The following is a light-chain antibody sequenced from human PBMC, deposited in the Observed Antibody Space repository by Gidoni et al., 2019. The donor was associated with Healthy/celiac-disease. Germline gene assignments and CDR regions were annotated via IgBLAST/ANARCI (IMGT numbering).Light chain of an antibody. CDR2: QDS. Sequence: SYELTQPPPVSGSPGQTASLTCSGDKLGDKYACWYQQKPGQSPVLVIYQDSKRPSGIPERFSGSNSGNTATLTISGTQAMDEADYYGQAWDSSTASFGGGTKLTVL. J-gene: IGLJ2*01. V-gene: IGLV3-1*01. CDR3: QAWDSSTAS. CDR1: KLGDKY.